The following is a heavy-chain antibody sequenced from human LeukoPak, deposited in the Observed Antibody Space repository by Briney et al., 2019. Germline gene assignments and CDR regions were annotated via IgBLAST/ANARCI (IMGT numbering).Heavy chain of an antibody. Sequence: ASVKVSCKASGGTFSSYAISWVRQAPGQGLEWMGGIIPIFGTANYAQKFQGRVTITADESTSTAYMELSSLRSEDTAVYYCASGTGIVGATTQYFDYWGQGTLVTVSS. D-gene: IGHD1-26*01. J-gene: IGHJ4*02. CDR2: IIPIFGTA. CDR3: ASGTGIVGATTQYFDY. V-gene: IGHV1-69*01. CDR1: GGTFSSYA.